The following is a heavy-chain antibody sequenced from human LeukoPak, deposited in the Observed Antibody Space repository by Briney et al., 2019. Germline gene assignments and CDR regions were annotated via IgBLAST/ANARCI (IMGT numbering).Heavy chain of an antibody. J-gene: IGHJ4*02. Sequence: GGSLRLSCTASGFTFSSYAMSWVRQAPGKGLDWVSAISGSGGSTYYADSVKGRFTISRDNSKNTLYLKINSLRAGDTAVYHCAKSGGGIVGATFGYWGQGTLVTVSS. CDR2: ISGSGGST. V-gene: IGHV3-23*01. CDR3: AKSGGGIVGATFGY. D-gene: IGHD1-26*01. CDR1: GFTFSSYA.